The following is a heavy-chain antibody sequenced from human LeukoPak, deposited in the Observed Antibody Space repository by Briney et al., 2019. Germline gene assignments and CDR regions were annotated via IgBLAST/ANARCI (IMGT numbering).Heavy chain of an antibody. CDR3: ARGPSGYHNI. Sequence: PGGSLRLSCAASGFNLRNYAMNWVRQAPGKGLEWVSLIYSGGSTNYADSVKGRFTISRDSSKNTLCLQMNSLRAEDTAVYYCARGPSGYHNIGGQGTLVTVSS. CDR2: IYSGGST. D-gene: IGHD5-12*01. J-gene: IGHJ4*02. CDR1: GFNLRNYA. V-gene: IGHV3-66*01.